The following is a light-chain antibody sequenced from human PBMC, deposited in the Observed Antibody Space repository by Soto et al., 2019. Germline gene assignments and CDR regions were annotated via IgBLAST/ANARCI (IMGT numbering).Light chain of an antibody. V-gene: IGLV1-51*01. CDR1: RSNIGNNY. Sequence: QSALTQPPSVSAAPGQKVTVSCSGSRSNIGNNYVSWYQHLPGTAPTLLIYDNDKRPSGIPDRFSASKSGTSATLAITGLQTGDEADYYCEAWDSSLSAGVFGGGTKVTVL. J-gene: IGLJ3*02. CDR3: EAWDSSLSAGV. CDR2: DND.